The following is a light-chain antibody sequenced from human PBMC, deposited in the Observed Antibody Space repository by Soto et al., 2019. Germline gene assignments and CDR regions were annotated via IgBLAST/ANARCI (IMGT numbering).Light chain of an antibody. V-gene: IGKV1-5*03. J-gene: IGKJ1*01. CDR3: QQYDTYWT. Sequence: EIKMYQSPSTLSAYVGDRVTITCRASQSISSWLAWYQQKPGKAPKLLIYKASSLESGVPSRFSGSGSGTEFTLTISSLQPDDFATYYCQQYDTYWTFGQGAKVDVK. CDR2: KAS. CDR1: QSISSW.